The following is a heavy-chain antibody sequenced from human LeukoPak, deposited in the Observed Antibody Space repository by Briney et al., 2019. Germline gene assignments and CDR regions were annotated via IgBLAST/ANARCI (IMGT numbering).Heavy chain of an antibody. CDR2: ISYDGSNK. CDR3: ARGGRIAAAGGPRLTTHLYYYYGMDV. Sequence: AGRSLRLSCAASGFTLSSYAMHWVRQAPGKGLEWVAVISYDGSNKYYADSVKGRFTISRDNSKNTLYLQMNSLRAEDTAVYYCARGGRIAAAGGPRLTTHLYYYYGMDVWGQGTTVTVSS. D-gene: IGHD6-13*01. CDR1: GFTLSSYA. V-gene: IGHV3-30-3*01. J-gene: IGHJ6*02.